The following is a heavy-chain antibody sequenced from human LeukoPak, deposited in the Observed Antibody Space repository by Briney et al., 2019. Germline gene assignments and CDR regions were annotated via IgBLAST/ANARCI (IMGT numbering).Heavy chain of an antibody. Sequence: GGSLRLSCAASGFTFSSYAVSWVRQAPGKGLEWVSAISGSGGSTYYADSVKGRFTISRDNSKNTLYLQMNSLRAEDTAVYYCAKPTGSGSYYYYMDVWGKGTTVTVSS. V-gene: IGHV3-23*01. CDR2: ISGSGGST. CDR1: GFTFSSYA. J-gene: IGHJ6*03. CDR3: AKPTGSGSYYYYMDV. D-gene: IGHD3-10*01.